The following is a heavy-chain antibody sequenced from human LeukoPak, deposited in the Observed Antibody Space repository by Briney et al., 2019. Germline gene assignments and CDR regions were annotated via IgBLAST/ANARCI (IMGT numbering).Heavy chain of an antibody. CDR3: ARRASSSSWYYGY. V-gene: IGHV4-34*01. D-gene: IGHD6-13*01. Sequence: SETLSLTCAVYGGSFSGYYWSWIRQPPGKGLAWIGEINHSGSTNYNPSLKSRVTISVDTSKNQFSLKLSSVTAADTAVYYCARRASSSSWYYGYWGQGTLVTVSS. CDR1: GGSFSGYY. J-gene: IGHJ4*02. CDR2: INHSGST.